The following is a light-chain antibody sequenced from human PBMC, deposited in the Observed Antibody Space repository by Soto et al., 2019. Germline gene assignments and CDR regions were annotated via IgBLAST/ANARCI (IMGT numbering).Light chain of an antibody. CDR3: QQSYSSPRT. Sequence: DIQMTQSPSSLSASVGDRVTITCRASHSISSYLNWYQHKPGKAPKLLIFAASSVPSGVPSRFSGSGSGTYFTLTISSLQPEDFATYYCQQSYSSPRTFGPGTKVDIK. CDR2: AAS. CDR1: HSISSY. V-gene: IGKV1-39*01. J-gene: IGKJ3*01.